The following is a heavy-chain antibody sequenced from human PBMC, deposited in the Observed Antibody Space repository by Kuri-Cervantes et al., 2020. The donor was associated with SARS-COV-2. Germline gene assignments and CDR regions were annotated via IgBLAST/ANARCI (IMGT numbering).Heavy chain of an antibody. CDR1: GFTFSKYK. V-gene: IGHV3-21*06. CDR2: IGPSNTYI. D-gene: IGHD4-17*01. J-gene: IGHJ4*02. CDR3: ARAYGDYVFREALDS. Sequence: GESLKISCVASGFTFSKYKMHWVRQAPGKGLEWVSGIGPSNTYIYYADSVKGRFIISRDNAKNSLYLQMNSLRVEDTALYYCARAYGDYVFREALDSWGQGTLVTVSS.